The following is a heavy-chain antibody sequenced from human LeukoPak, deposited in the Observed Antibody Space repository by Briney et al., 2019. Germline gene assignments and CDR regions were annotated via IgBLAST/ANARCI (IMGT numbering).Heavy chain of an antibody. CDR3: ARESGFDWNFDLDY. CDR2: INPNSGGT. V-gene: IGHV1-2*02. CDR1: GYTFTGYY. D-gene: IGHD1-7*01. Sequence: ASVKVSCKASGYTFTGYYMHWVRQAPGQGLEWVGWINPNSGGTNYPQKFQGRVTMTRDTSISTAYMELSRLRSDDTAMYYCARESGFDWNFDLDYWGQGTLVTVSS. J-gene: IGHJ4*02.